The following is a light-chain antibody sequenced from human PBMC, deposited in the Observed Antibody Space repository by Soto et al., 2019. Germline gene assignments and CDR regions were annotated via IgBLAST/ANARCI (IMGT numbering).Light chain of an antibody. J-gene: IGLJ1*01. CDR3: SSYTTSSTYV. Sequence: QSALTQPASVSGSPGQSITISCTGTSSDVGGYNYVSWYQQHPGKAPKLMIYDVSDRPSGVSDRFSGSKSDNTASLTISGLQAEDEADYYCSSYTTSSTYVFGTGTNVTVL. V-gene: IGLV2-14*01. CDR2: DVS. CDR1: SSDVGGYNY.